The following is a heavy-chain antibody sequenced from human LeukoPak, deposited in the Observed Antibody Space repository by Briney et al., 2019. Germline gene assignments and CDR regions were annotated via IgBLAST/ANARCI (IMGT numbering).Heavy chain of an antibody. CDR2: IIPIFGTA. J-gene: IGHJ4*02. CDR1: GGTFSSYA. V-gene: IGHV1-69*05. Sequence: SVKVSCKASGGTFSSYAISWVRQAPGQGLEWMGGIIPIFGTANYAQKLQGRVTMTTDTSTSTAYMELRSLRSDDTAVYYCARPILYYYDSSGYYDYWGQGTLVTVSS. CDR3: ARPILYYYDSSGYYDY. D-gene: IGHD3-22*01.